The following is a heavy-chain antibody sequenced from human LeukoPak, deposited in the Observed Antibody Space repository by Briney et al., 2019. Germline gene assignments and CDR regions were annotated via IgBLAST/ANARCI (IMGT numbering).Heavy chain of an antibody. CDR1: GGTFSSYA. V-gene: IGHV1-69*04. CDR3: ASSTAAGTGGLNY. D-gene: IGHD6-13*01. CDR2: IIPILGIA. Sequence: GSSVRVSCKASGGTFSSYAISWVRQAPGQGLERMGRIIPILGIANYAQKFQGRVTITADKSTSTAYMELSSLRSEDTAVYYCASSTAAGTGGLNYWGQGTLVTVSS. J-gene: IGHJ4*02.